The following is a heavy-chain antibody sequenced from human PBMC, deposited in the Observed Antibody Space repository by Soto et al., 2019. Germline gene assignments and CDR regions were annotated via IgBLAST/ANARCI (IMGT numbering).Heavy chain of an antibody. D-gene: IGHD2-21*01. CDR1: GFTFSSYA. J-gene: IGHJ6*02. CDR2: ISYDGSNK. CDR3: AREWVIPRYYGMDV. Sequence: GGSLRLSCAASGFTFSSYAMHWVRQAPGKGLEWVAVISYDGSNKYYADSVKGRFTISRDNSKNTLYLQMNSLRAEDTAVYYCAREWVIPRYYGMDVWGQGTTVTVS. V-gene: IGHV3-30-3*01.